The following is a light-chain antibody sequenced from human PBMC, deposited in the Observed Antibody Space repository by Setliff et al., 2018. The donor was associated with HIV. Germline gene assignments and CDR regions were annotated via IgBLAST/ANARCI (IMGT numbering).Light chain of an antibody. Sequence: QSALTQPASVSGSPGQSITISCTGTSSDVGGYNYVAWYQQHPGKAPKLMIYYVSKRPSGISNRFSGSKSGNTASLTISGLQAEDEADYYCSSYISSSTIFGGGTKVTV. V-gene: IGLV2-14*01. CDR3: SSYISSSTI. CDR2: YVS. J-gene: IGLJ2*01. CDR1: SSDVGGYNY.